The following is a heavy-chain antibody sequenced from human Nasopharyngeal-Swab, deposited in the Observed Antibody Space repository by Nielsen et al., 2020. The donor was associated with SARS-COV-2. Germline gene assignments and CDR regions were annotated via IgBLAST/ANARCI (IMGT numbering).Heavy chain of an antibody. D-gene: IGHD3-10*01. CDR1: GFTFSSYG. Sequence: GESLKLSCAASGFTFSSYGMHWVRQAPGKGLEWVAAISYDGSNKYYADSVKGRFTISRDNSKNTLYLQMNSLRAEDTAVYYCAKLITMVRGDDYWGQGTLVTVSS. CDR3: AKLITMVRGDDY. V-gene: IGHV3-30*18. J-gene: IGHJ4*02. CDR2: ISYDGSNK.